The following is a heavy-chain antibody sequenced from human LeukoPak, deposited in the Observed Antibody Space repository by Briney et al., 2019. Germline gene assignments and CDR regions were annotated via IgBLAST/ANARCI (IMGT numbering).Heavy chain of an antibody. V-gene: IGHV3-33*08. CDR2: IWYDGSRK. Sequence: GGSLRLSCVGTGFTFSSHGMHWVRQAPGNGLEWVAVIWYDGSRKYYADSVKGRFTISKDNSNNMLYLQMNSLRAEDTGVYFCASHSGNYPRGYFDYWGQGTLVIVSA. CDR3: ASHSGNYPRGYFDY. D-gene: IGHD1-26*01. J-gene: IGHJ4*02. CDR1: GFTFSSHG.